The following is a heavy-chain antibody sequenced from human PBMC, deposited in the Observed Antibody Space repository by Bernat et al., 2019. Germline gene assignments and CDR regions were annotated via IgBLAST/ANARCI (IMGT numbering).Heavy chain of an antibody. Sequence: QVQLVQSGAEVKKPGASVKVSCKASGYTFTSYGISWVRQAPGQGLEWMGWISAYNGNTNYAQKPQGRVTMTTDTSTSTAYMELRSLRYDDTAVYYCATNPKAPSGYDFFYYGMDVWGQGTTVTVSS. V-gene: IGHV1-18*01. D-gene: IGHD5-12*01. CDR2: ISAYNGNT. CDR3: ATNPKAPSGYDFFYYGMDV. J-gene: IGHJ6*02. CDR1: GYTFTSYG.